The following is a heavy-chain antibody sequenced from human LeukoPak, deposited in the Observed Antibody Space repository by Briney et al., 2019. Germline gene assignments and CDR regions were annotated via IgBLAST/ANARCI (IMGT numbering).Heavy chain of an antibody. CDR3: ARLYYYGSGMFSAFDI. J-gene: IGHJ3*02. V-gene: IGHV3-21*01. CDR2: ISGDSKYI. D-gene: IGHD3-10*01. CDR1: GFTFSRYT. Sequence: PGGSLRLSCAGSGFTFSRYTFNWVRQAPGRGLEWVSAISGDSKYIYYTDSVKGRFTISRDNAKNSVFLQMNSLRVEDTAVYYCARLYYYGSGMFSAFDIWGQGTVVTVSS.